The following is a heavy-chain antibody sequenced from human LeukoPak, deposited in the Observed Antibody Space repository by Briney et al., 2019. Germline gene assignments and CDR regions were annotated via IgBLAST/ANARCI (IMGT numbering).Heavy chain of an antibody. CDR2: INHSGST. CDR3: ARVPAMDGNYYYYYGMDV. D-gene: IGHD5-18*01. Sequence: SETLSLTCGVYGGSFSGDYWSWIRQPPGKGLEWIGEINHSGSTNYNPSLKSRVTISVDTSKNQFSLKVSSVTAADTAVYYCARVPAMDGNYYYYYGMDVWGQGTTVTVSS. J-gene: IGHJ6*02. CDR1: GGSFSGDY. V-gene: IGHV4-34*01.